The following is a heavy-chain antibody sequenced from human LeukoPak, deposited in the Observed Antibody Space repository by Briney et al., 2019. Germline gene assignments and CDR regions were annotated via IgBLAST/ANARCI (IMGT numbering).Heavy chain of an antibody. CDR2: ISWNSGSI. CDR1: GFTFDDYA. Sequence: PGGSLRLSCAASGFTFDDYAMHWVRQAPGKGLEWVSGISWNSGSIGYADSVKGRFTISRDNAKNSLYLQMNSLRAEDTALYYCAKDMHGYGDYGYYFDYWGQGTLVTVSS. D-gene: IGHD4-17*01. CDR3: AKDMHGYGDYGYYFDY. V-gene: IGHV3-9*01. J-gene: IGHJ4*02.